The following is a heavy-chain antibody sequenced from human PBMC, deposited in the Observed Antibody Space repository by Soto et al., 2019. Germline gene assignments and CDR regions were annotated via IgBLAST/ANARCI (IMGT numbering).Heavy chain of an antibody. CDR3: ARDNDYGDHGVYYYYMDV. V-gene: IGHV1-3*01. J-gene: IGHJ6*03. D-gene: IGHD4-17*01. CDR1: GYTFTSYA. CDR2: INAGNGDT. Sequence: ASVKVSCKASGYTFTSYAMHWVRQAPGQRLEWMGWINAGNGDTKYSQKFQGRVTITRDTSASTAHMELSSLRSEDTAVYYCARDNDYGDHGVYYYYMDVWGKGTTVTVSS.